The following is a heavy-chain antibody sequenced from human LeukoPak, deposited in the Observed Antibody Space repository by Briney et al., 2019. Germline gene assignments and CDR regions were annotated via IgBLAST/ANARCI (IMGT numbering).Heavy chain of an antibody. CDR3: ARHIGATGPDY. D-gene: IGHD6-13*01. CDR2: IYPGDSDI. J-gene: IGHJ4*02. V-gene: IGHV5-51*01. CDR1: GYTFTSYW. Sequence: TGESLKISCKGSGYTFTSYWIGWVRQMPGKGLEWMGIIYPGDSDIIYSPSFQGQVTISADKSISTAYLQWSSLKASDTAIYYCARHIGATGPDYWGQGTLVTVSS.